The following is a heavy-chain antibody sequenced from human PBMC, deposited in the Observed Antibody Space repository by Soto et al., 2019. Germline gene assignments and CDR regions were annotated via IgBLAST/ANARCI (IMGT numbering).Heavy chain of an antibody. V-gene: IGHV1-3*01. J-gene: IGHJ6*04. CDR1: GYTFTSYA. D-gene: IGHD2-15*01. Sequence: EASVKVSCKASGYTFTSYAMHWVRQAPGQRLEWMGWINAGNGNTKYSQKFQGRVTITRDTSASTAYMELSSLRSDDTAVYYCARGRGGYYYYGMDVWGKGTTVTVSS. CDR2: INAGNGNT. CDR3: ARGRGGYYYYGMDV.